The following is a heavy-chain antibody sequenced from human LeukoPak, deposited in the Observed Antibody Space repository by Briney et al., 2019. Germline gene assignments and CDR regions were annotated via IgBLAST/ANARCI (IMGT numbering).Heavy chain of an antibody. J-gene: IGHJ4*02. CDR3: AKASNTWNYFDY. D-gene: IGHD1-1*01. CDR2: ISYDGSNK. V-gene: IGHV3-30*04. Sequence: GGSLRLSCAASGFTFSSYAMHWVRQAPGKGLEWVAVISYDGSNKYYADSVKGRFTISRDNSKNTLSLQMNSLRAEDTAIYYCAKASNTWNYFDYWGQGTLVTVSS. CDR1: GFTFSSYA.